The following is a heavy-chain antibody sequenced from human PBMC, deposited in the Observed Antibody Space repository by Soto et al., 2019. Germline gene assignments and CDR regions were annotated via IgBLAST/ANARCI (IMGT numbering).Heavy chain of an antibody. CDR2: IYSGGST. J-gene: IGHJ4*02. Sequence: VGSLRLSCAASGFTVSSNYMSWVRQAPGKGLEWVSVIYSGGSTYYADSLKGRFTISRDNSKNTLYLQMNSLRAEDTAVYYCARDNVDSSGYYHDYWGQGTLVTVSS. D-gene: IGHD3-22*01. V-gene: IGHV3-53*01. CDR3: ARDNVDSSGYYHDY. CDR1: GFTVSSNY.